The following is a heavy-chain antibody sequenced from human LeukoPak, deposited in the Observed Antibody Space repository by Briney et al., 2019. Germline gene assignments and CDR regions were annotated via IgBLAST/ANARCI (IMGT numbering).Heavy chain of an antibody. V-gene: IGHV3-11*01. CDR2: ISSSGSTI. J-gene: IGHJ4*02. Sequence: GESLRLSCAASGFTFSDYYMSWIRQAPGKGLEWVSYISSSGSTIYYADSVKGRFTISRDNAKNSLYLQMNSLRAEDTAVYYCARYHYYGSGSFDYWGQGTLVTVSS. D-gene: IGHD3-10*01. CDR3: ARYHYYGSGSFDY. CDR1: GFTFSDYY.